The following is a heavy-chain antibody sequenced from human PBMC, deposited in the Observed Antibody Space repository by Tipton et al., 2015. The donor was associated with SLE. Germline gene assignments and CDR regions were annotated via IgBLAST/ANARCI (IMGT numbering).Heavy chain of an antibody. CDR3: AKDPVSVSAWYFDL. V-gene: IGHV3-23*01. CDR1: GITFSRYA. CDR2: ISESGTDT. D-gene: IGHD3-16*01. J-gene: IGHJ2*01. Sequence: SLRLSCAAFGITFSRYAMSWVRQAPGKGLEWISSISESGTDTYYTDSVKGRFTTSRDNSKNTLNLQMNSLRAEDTAIYYCAKDPVSVSAWYFDLWGRGTLVTVSS.